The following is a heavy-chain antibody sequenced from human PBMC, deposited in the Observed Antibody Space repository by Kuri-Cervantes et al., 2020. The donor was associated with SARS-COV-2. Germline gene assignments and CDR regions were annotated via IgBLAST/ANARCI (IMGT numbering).Heavy chain of an antibody. D-gene: IGHD2-15*01. V-gene: IGHV3-23*01. CDR2: ISGSGGST. CDR3: AKDQHGIVVVVAAIDY. J-gene: IGHJ4*02. Sequence: GGSLRRSCAAAGFTFSSYAMNWVRQAPGKGLEWVSAISGSGGSTYYADSVKGRFTISRDNSKNTLYLQMNSLRAEDTAVYYCAKDQHGIVVVVAAIDYWGQGTLVTVSS. CDR1: GFTFSSYA.